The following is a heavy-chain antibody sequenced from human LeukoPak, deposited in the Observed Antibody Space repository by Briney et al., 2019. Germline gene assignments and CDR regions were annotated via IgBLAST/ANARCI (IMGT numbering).Heavy chain of an antibody. CDR1: GFTFSSYA. J-gene: IGHJ4*02. V-gene: IGHV3-23*01. CDR2: ISGSGGTT. D-gene: IGHD3-10*01. Sequence: PGGSLRLSCAASGFTFSSYAMSWVRQAPGKGLEWVSAISGSGGTTYYADSVKGRFTISRDNSKNTLYLQTNSLRAEDTAVYYCAKAIGTMVRGANDYWGQGTLVTVSS. CDR3: AKAIGTMVRGANDY.